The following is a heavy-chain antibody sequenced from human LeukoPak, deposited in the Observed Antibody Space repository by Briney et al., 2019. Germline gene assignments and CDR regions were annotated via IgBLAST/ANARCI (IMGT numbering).Heavy chain of an antibody. CDR1: GFTFNDYA. J-gene: IGHJ3*02. CDR2: ISYDGYDK. CDR3: AKAIIAAVPDAFDI. D-gene: IGHD6-13*01. V-gene: IGHV3-30-3*01. Sequence: PGGSLRLSCAASGFTFNDYAMYWVRQTPGKGLEWVTLISYDGYDKSYADSVRGRFTISRDNSKNTLYLQMNSLRAEDTAVYYCAKAIIAAVPDAFDIWGQGTMVTVSS.